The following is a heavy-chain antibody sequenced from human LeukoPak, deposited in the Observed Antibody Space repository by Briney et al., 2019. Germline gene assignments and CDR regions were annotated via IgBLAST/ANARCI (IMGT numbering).Heavy chain of an antibody. CDR3: ARLSVIVGSTLEYYYYYMDV. CDR1: GGSISSSSYY. J-gene: IGHJ6*03. CDR2: IYYSGST. Sequence: SETLSLTCTVSGGSISSSSYYWGWIRQPPGKGLEWIGSIYYSGSTYYNPSLKSRVTISVDTSKNQFSLKLTSVTAADTAVYYCARLSVIVGSTLEYYYYYMDVWGQGTTVTVSS. D-gene: IGHD1-26*01. V-gene: IGHV4-39*07.